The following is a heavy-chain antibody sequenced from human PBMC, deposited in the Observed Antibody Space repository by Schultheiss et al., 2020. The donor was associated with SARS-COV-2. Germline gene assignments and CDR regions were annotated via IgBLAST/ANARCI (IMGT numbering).Heavy chain of an antibody. CDR2: INTNSGGT. J-gene: IGHJ6*03. V-gene: IGHV1-2*02. CDR3: ARGPPLGNDFFYYYYMDV. D-gene: IGHD1-1*01. Sequence: ASVKVSCKASGYTFTGYYMHWVRQAPGQGLERMGWINTNSGGTNYAQKFQGRVTMTRDTSISTAYMELSRLRSDDTAVYYCARGPPLGNDFFYYYYMDVWGKGTTVTVSS. CDR1: GYTFTGYY.